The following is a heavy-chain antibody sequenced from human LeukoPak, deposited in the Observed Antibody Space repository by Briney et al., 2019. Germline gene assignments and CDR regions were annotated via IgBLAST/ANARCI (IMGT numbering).Heavy chain of an antibody. V-gene: IGHV4-61*02. J-gene: IGHJ4*02. Sequence: SQTLSLTCTVSGGSISSGSYYWSWIRQPAGKGLEWIGRIYTSGSTNYNPSLKSRVTISVDTSKNQFSLKLSSVTAADTAVYYCARQRVSYFHYWGQGTLVTVSS. D-gene: IGHD3-10*01. CDR2: IYTSGST. CDR1: GGSISSGSYY. CDR3: ARQRVSYFHY.